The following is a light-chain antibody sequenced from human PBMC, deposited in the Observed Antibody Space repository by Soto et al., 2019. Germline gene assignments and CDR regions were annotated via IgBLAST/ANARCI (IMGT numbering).Light chain of an antibody. CDR2: DAS. V-gene: IGKV1-33*01. CDR3: QQYDNLPFT. CDR1: QAISNY. J-gene: IGKJ3*01. Sequence: DIQMTQSPSSLSASVGDRVTITCQASQAISNYLNWYQQKPGKAPKLLIYDASNLETGVPSRISGSGSGTDFTFTISSLQPEDIGTYYCQQYDNLPFTFGPGTKVDIK.